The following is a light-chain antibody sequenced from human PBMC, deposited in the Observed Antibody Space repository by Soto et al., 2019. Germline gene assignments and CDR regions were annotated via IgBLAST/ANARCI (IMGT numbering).Light chain of an antibody. V-gene: IGKV3-20*01. Sequence: EILLTQSPGTLSLSPGERATLSCRATQSVSSSYLAWYQQKPVQAPRLLIYGASSRATGIPDRFSGSGSGTDFTLTISRLEPEDFAVYYCQQYGSSPLTFGGGTKVEIK. J-gene: IGKJ4*01. CDR2: GAS. CDR1: QSVSSSY. CDR3: QQYGSSPLT.